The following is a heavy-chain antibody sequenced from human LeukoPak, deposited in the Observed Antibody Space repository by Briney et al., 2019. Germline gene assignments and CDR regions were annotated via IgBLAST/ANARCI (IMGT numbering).Heavy chain of an antibody. J-gene: IGHJ4*02. V-gene: IGHV4-31*03. Sequence: SETLSLTCTVSGGSISSGGYYWSWIRQHPGKGLEWIGYIYYSGSTYYNPSLKSRVTISVDTSKNQFSLKLSSVTAADTAVYYCARVVNDYYDSSGSMDYWGQGTLVTVSS. CDR2: IYYSGST. CDR3: ARVVNDYYDSSGSMDY. CDR1: GGSISSGGYY. D-gene: IGHD3-22*01.